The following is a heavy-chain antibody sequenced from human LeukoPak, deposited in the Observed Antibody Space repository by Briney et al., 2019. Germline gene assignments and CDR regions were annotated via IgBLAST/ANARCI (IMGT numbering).Heavy chain of an antibody. D-gene: IGHD2-2*01. Sequence: GASVKVSCKASGYILTSYYMHWVRQAPGQGLEWMGIINPGGGSTSYAQKFQGRVTMTRDTSTSTVFMEMSSLRSEDTAVYYCTRGDLVVPATSPTIYNWFDPWGQETLVTVSS. CDR3: TRGDLVVPATSPTIYNWFDP. V-gene: IGHV1-46*01. CDR2: INPGGGST. CDR1: GYILTSYY. J-gene: IGHJ5*02.